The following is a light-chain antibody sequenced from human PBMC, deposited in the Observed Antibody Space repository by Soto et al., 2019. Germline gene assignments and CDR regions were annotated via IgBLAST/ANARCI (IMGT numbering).Light chain of an antibody. V-gene: IGKV1-27*01. CDR3: QKYNSAPRT. CDR1: QGISNY. Sequence: DVQMTQAPSSLSASVGDRVTITCRASQGISNYLAWYQQKPGKVPKLLIYAASILQSGVPSRFSGSGSVTDLTLTISSLQPEDVATYYCQKYNSAPRTFGGGTKVEIK. CDR2: AAS. J-gene: IGKJ4*01.